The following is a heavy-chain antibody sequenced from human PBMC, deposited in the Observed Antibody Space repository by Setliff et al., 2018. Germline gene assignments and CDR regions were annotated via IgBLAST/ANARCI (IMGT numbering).Heavy chain of an antibody. CDR2: INPGGGSS. V-gene: IGHV1-46*01. Sequence: ASVKVSCKASGYSLISHYMHWLRQAPGQGFEWMGLINPGGGSSTYAQKFQGRVSLTRDTSTSTVYMEVNNLRSEDTALYFCARGGLASAGRKGVFDHWGQGTLVTVSS. CDR1: GYSLISHY. CDR3: ARGGLASAGRKGVFDH. J-gene: IGHJ4*02. D-gene: IGHD3-10*01.